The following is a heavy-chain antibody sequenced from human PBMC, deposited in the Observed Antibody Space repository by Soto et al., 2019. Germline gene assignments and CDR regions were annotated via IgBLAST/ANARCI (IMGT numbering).Heavy chain of an antibody. D-gene: IGHD5-12*01. J-gene: IGHJ4*02. CDR2: IYRDDDR. Sequence: QITLKESGPTQVQPKQTLTLTCSVSGVSLTTSGVSVAWIRQPPGKALEWLALIYRDDDRRYNPSLKSRVSITKDTSKNQVALTMTNMAPLDTATYYCAHSGDGYNWHYEYWGRGTLVTVSS. CDR3: AHSGDGYNWHYEY. CDR1: GVSLTTSGVS. V-gene: IGHV2-5*02.